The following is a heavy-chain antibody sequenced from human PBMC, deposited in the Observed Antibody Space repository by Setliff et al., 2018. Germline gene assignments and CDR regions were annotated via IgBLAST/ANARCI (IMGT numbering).Heavy chain of an antibody. J-gene: IGHJ4*02. Sequence: GESLKISCAASGFTFSSYAMHWVRQAPGKGLEYVSAISSNGGSTYYANSVKGRFTISRDNSKNTLYLQMGSLRAEDMAVYYCARAIFARDDYFISYYYDSSGYYYDYWGQGTLVTVSS. CDR2: ISSNGGST. CDR1: GFTFSSYA. CDR3: ARAIFARDDYFISYYYDSSGYYYDY. D-gene: IGHD3-22*01. V-gene: IGHV3-64*01.